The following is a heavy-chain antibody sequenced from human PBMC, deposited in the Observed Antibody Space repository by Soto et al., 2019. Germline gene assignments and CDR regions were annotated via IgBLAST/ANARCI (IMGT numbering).Heavy chain of an antibody. D-gene: IGHD3-16*02. CDR2: INHSGST. V-gene: IGHV4-34*01. Sequence: SETLSLTCAVYGGSFSGYYWSWIRQPPGKGLEWIGEINHSGSTNYNPSHKSRVTISVDTSKNQFSLKLSSVTAADTAVYYCASGLGDYFWGSYRYYYYYYMDVWGKGTTVTVSS. J-gene: IGHJ6*03. CDR3: ASGLGDYFWGSYRYYYYYYMDV. CDR1: GGSFSGYY.